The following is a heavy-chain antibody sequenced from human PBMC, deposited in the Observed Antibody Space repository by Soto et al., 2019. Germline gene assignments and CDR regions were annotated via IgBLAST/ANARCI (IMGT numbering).Heavy chain of an antibody. D-gene: IGHD6-13*01. J-gene: IGHJ4*02. Sequence: QVQLVESGGGVVQPGRSLRLSWAASGFTFSSYGMHWVRHAPGKGLERVAVISYDASNKYYADSVKGRFTISRDNYKNTMYLQMNSLRAEDTAVDYCAKPGHGVYYAGGYSSSWFDYCGQGSLVAVSS. CDR2: ISYDASNK. V-gene: IGHV3-30*18. CDR1: GFTFSSYG. CDR3: AKPGHGVYYAGGYSSSWFDY.